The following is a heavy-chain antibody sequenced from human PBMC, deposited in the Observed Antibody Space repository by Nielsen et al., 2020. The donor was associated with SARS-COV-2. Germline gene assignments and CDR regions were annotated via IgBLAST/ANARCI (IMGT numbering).Heavy chain of an antibody. CDR1: GGSLSSRNYY. CDR2: IYYSGSV. D-gene: IGHD2-2*01. J-gene: IGHJ3*02. V-gene: IGHV4-39*02. CDR3: ARGDIAVVPAAMFRGDDAFDI. Sequence: AGSLRLSCTVSGGSLSSRNYYWGWIRQPPGKGLEWIGTIYYSGSVSYNPSLRSRVTISVDTSKKHFSLKLTSVTAADTAVYFCARGDIAVVPAAMFRGDDAFDIWGQGTMVRVSS.